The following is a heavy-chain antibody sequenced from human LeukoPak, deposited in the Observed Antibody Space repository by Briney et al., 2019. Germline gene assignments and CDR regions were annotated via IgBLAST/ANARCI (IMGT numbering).Heavy chain of an antibody. CDR1: GFTFGGYW. CDR2: ISGDGSST. J-gene: IGHJ4*02. D-gene: IGHD2-2*01. CDR3: ARGRSTSNWYYFDY. V-gene: IGHV3-74*01. Sequence: PGGSPRLSCAASGFTFGGYWMHWVRQAPGKGLVWVSRISGDGSSTTYADSVKGRFTISRDNAKNTLYLQMNSLRLEDTAVYYCARGRSTSNWYYFDYWGQGTLVTVSS.